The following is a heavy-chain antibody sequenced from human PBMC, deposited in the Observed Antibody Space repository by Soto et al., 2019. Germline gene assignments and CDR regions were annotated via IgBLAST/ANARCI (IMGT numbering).Heavy chain of an antibody. J-gene: IGHJ5*02. D-gene: IGHD3-3*01. CDR1: GYTFTGYY. CDR2: INPNSGGT. V-gene: IGHV1-2*02. CDR3: AREGITIFGVVESFDP. Sequence: QVQLVQSGAEVKKPGASVKVSCKASGYTFTGYYMHWVRQTPGQGLEWMRWINPNSGGTNHAQKCQGRVTMTRDTSISTAYMELSRMRSDDTAVYYCAREGITIFGVVESFDPWGQGTLVTVSS.